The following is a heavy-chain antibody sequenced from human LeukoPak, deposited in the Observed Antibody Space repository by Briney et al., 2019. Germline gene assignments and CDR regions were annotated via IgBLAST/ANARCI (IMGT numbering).Heavy chain of an antibody. V-gene: IGHV4-38-2*02. CDR1: GHPNRSGYY. D-gene: IGHD3-16*01. J-gene: IGHJ4*02. CDR2: LSHSWNT. Sequence: ADTLSLIYSVSGHPNRSGYYWGWIRQPPGKGLEGIGKLSHSWNTLYKPAPKKPINISIATSKNKFSLKVSSVTAADTAIYYCARDRGGATAFDYWGQGTLVTVSS. CDR3: ARDRGGATAFDY.